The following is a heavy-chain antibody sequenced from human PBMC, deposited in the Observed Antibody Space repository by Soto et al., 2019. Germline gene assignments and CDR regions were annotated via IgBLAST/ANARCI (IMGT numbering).Heavy chain of an antibody. CDR3: VKKGHEWSDSLSEY. J-gene: IGHJ4*02. V-gene: IGHV3-23*01. Sequence: EVQLLESGGGLVQPGGYLRLSCAASGFTFRSYAMSWVRQAPGKGLEWVSSMSGSGGGTYYADSVKGRFTISRENSKNTLYLQMNSLRAEDTAVYYCVKKGHEWSDSLSEYWGQGTLVTVSS. D-gene: IGHD3-3*01. CDR1: GFTFRSYA. CDR2: MSGSGGGT.